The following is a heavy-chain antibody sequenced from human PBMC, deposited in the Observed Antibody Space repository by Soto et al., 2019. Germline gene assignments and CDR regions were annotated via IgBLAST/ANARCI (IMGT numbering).Heavy chain of an antibody. V-gene: IGHV1-58*01. CDR3: ARFYCSSTSCSRDYYYMDV. CDR2: IVVGSGNT. CDR1: GFTFTSSA. J-gene: IGHJ6*03. Sequence: ASVKVSCKASGFTFTSSAVQWVRQARGQRLEWIGWIVVGSGNTNYAQKFQGRVTMTRDTSTSTVYMELSSLRSEDTAVYYCARFYCSSTSCSRDYYYMDVWGKGTTVTVSS. D-gene: IGHD2-2*01.